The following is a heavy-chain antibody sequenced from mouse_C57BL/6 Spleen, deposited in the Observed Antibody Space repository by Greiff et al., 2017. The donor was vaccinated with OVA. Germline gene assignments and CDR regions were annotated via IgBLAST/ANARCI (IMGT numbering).Heavy chain of an antibody. D-gene: IGHD1-1*01. Sequence: VQLQQSGPELVKPGASVKIPCKASGYTFTDYNMDWVKQSHGKSLEWIGDINPNNGGTIYNQKFKGKATLTVDKSSSTAYMELRSLTSEDTAVYYCARLHYYGSSSFAYWGQGTLVTVSA. CDR3: ARLHYYGSSSFAY. CDR2: INPNNGGT. J-gene: IGHJ3*01. V-gene: IGHV1-18*01. CDR1: GYTFTDYN.